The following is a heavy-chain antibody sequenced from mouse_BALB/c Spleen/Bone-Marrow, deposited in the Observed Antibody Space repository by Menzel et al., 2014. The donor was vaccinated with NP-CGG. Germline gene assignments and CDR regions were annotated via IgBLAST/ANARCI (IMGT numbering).Heavy chain of an antibody. CDR2: IYPGNVNT. Sequence: QVQLQQSGPELVKPGASVRISCKASGYTFTSYFLNWVKQRPGQGLEWIGWIYPGNVNTKYNEKFKGKATLTADKSSSTAYMQLSSLTSEASAVYFCARWVGGRDYAMDYWGQGTSVTVSS. D-gene: IGHD1-1*01. V-gene: IGHV1S56*01. CDR1: GYTFTSYF. CDR3: ARWVGGRDYAMDY. J-gene: IGHJ4*01.